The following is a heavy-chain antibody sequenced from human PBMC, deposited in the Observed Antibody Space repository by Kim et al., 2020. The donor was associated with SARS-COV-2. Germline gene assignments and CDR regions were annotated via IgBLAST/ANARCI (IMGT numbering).Heavy chain of an antibody. D-gene: IGHD3-3*01. Sequence: GGSLRLSCAASGFTFSSYAMSWVRQAPGKGLEWVSAISGSGGSTYYADSVKGRFTISRDNSKNTLYLQMNSLRAEDTAVYYCAKGAEDDFWSGYPEMYFDYWGQGTLVTVSS. CDR3: AKGAEDDFWSGYPEMYFDY. CDR1: GFTFSSYA. CDR2: ISGSGGST. V-gene: IGHV3-23*01. J-gene: IGHJ4*02.